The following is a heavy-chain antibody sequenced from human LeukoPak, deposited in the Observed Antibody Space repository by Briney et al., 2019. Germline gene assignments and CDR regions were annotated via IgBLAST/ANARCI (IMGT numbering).Heavy chain of an antibody. CDR3: ARSVDSLLNFDY. CDR1: GGSISSSSYY. V-gene: IGHV4-39*01. D-gene: IGHD3-22*01. J-gene: IGHJ4*02. CDR2: ISYSGST. Sequence: PSETLSLTCTVSGGSISSSSYYWGWIRRPPGKGLEWIGSISYSGSTYYNPSLKSRVTISVDTSKNQFSLKLSSVTAADTAVYYCARSVDSLLNFDYWGQGTLVTVSS.